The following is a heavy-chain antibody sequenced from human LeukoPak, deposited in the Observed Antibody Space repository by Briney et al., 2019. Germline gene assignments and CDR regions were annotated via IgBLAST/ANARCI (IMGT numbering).Heavy chain of an antibody. D-gene: IGHD1-14*01. CDR2: IIPIFGTA. CDR3: AREKYEETPGEGDYYYMDV. V-gene: IGHV1-69*05. CDR1: GYTFTGYY. J-gene: IGHJ6*03. Sequence: VASVKVSCKASGYTFTGYYMHWVRQAPGQGLEWMGRIIPIFGTANYAQKFQGRVTITTDESTSTAYMELSSLRSEDTAVYYCAREKYEETPGEGDYYYMDVWGKGTTVTVSS.